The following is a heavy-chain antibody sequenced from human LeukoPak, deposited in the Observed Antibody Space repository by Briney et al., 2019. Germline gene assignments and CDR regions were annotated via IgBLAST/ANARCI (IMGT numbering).Heavy chain of an antibody. CDR3: AKGPLNSADY. V-gene: IGHV3-30*02. Sequence: GGSLRLSCAASGFTFSSYGMHWVRQAPGKGLEWVAFVRYDGSNKYYADSVKGRFTISRDNSKNTLYLQMNSLRAEDTAVYYCAKGPLNSADYWGQGTLVTVSS. CDR2: VRYDGSNK. J-gene: IGHJ4*02. D-gene: IGHD1-1*01. CDR1: GFTFSSYG.